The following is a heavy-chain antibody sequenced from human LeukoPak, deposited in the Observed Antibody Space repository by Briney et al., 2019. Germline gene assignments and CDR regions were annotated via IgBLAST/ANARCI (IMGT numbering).Heavy chain of an antibody. D-gene: IGHD3-10*01. Sequence: PSQTLSLTCAVSGGSISSGGYSWSWMRPPPGQSLQWIGDIYHSGSTCYNPPLKSRVTIPVHRSKNQFSLKLSSVTAADTAVYYCARGRGNYYGSGSAPLVAFDIWGQGTMVTVSS. V-gene: IGHV4-30-2*01. J-gene: IGHJ3*02. CDR2: IYHSGST. CDR1: GGSISSGGYS. CDR3: ARGRGNYYGSGSAPLVAFDI.